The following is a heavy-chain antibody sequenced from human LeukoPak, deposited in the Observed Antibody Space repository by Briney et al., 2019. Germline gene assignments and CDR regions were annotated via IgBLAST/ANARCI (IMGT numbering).Heavy chain of an antibody. D-gene: IGHD3-10*01. CDR2: ISSNGGSI. CDR3: AKEGEMVRGVPPYYFQH. V-gene: IGHV3-64*01. J-gene: IGHJ1*01. CDR1: GFTFSDYA. Sequence: GGSLRLSCAASGFTFSDYAMHWVRQAPGKELEYVSAISSNGGSIHYANSVKGRFTISRDNSKNTLYLQMNSLRAEDTAVYYCAKEGEMVRGVPPYYFQHWAQGPLVTVST.